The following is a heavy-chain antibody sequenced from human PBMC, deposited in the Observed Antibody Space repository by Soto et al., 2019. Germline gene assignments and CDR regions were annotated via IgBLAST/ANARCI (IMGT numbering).Heavy chain of an antibody. CDR2: ISVYNGDT. CDR3: AAPADCTSNSCYRYFDY. D-gene: IGHD2-2*01. CDR1: GYTYTNYG. Sequence: GASVKVSCKASGYTYTNYGISWVRQAPGQGLKWMGWISVYNGDTNYAQKFQGRVTMTTDTSTRTAYMELRSLRSDDTAVYYCAAPADCTSNSCYRYFDYWGQGTLVTVSS. V-gene: IGHV1-18*01. J-gene: IGHJ4*02.